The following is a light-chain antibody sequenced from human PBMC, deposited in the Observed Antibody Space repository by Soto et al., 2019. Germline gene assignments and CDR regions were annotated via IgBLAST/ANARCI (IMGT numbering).Light chain of an antibody. CDR2: WAS. J-gene: IGKJ1*01. CDR3: QQYYSTPRP. V-gene: IGKV4-1*01. Sequence: DIVMTQSPDSLAVSLGERATINCESSQSVLYSSNNKNYLAWYQQKPGQPPKLLIYWASTRESGVPDRFSGSGSGTDFSLTISSLQAEDVAVYYCQQYYSTPRPFGQGTKVEIK. CDR1: QSVLYSSNNKNY.